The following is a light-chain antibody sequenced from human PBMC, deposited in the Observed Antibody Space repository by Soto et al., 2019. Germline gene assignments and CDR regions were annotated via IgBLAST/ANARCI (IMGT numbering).Light chain of an antibody. CDR1: QNIGRS. CDR3: QQSYSFPYT. Sequence: DIPMTQSPSSLSASAGDRVTITCRASQNIGRSLNWYHQKLGKAPKLLISAASSLQSGVPSRFSGSGSGTDFTLTISSLLPEDFATYYCQQSYSFPYTFGQGTNLEIK. V-gene: IGKV1-39*01. CDR2: AAS. J-gene: IGKJ2*01.